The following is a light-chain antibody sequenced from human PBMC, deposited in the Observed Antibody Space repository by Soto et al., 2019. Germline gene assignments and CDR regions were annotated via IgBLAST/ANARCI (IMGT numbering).Light chain of an antibody. CDR1: SSDVGGYNY. Sequence: QSVLTQPRSVSGSPGQSVTISCTGTSSDVGGYNYVSWYQQHPGKAPKLMIYDVSKRPSGVPDRFSGSKSGNTASLTISGFQAEDEADYYCCSYAGSYPSYVFGTGTKVTVL. CDR2: DVS. V-gene: IGLV2-11*01. J-gene: IGLJ1*01. CDR3: CSYAGSYPSYV.